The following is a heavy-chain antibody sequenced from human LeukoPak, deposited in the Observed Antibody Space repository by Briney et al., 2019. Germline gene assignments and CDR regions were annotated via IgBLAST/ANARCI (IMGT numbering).Heavy chain of an antibody. CDR2: INSDGSRT. CDR1: GFTFNSYW. V-gene: IGHV3-74*01. CDR3: ARGNFYSGSGSSPLDY. D-gene: IGHD3-10*01. J-gene: IGHJ4*02. Sequence: PGGSLRLSCAASGFTFNSYWMHWVRQVPGKELVWVSRINSDGSRTNYVDSAKGRFTISRGNAKNTLFLQMNSLGAEDSAVYYCARGNFYSGSGSSPLDYWGQGTLVTVSS.